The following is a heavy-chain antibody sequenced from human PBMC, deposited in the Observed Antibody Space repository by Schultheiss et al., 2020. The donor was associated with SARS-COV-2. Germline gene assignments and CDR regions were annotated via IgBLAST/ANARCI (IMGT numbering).Heavy chain of an antibody. J-gene: IGHJ4*02. CDR3: ARVCGGYCSGGSCYSN. D-gene: IGHD2-15*01. CDR2: IYYSGST. Sequence: SETLSLTCAVYGGSFSGYYWSWIRQPPGKGLEWIGSIYYSGSTYYNPSLKSRVTISVDTSKNQFSLKLSSVTAADTAVYYCARVCGGYCSGGSCYSNWGQGTLVTVSS. CDR1: GGSFSGYY. V-gene: IGHV4-34*01.